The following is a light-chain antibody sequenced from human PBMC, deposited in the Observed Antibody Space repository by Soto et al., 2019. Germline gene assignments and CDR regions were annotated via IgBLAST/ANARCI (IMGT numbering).Light chain of an antibody. CDR1: QSVSSS. V-gene: IGKV3-11*01. CDR3: QRRSNGLT. Sequence: EIVLTKSPATLSLSPGERVTLSCRASQSVSSSLAWYQQKPGQAPRLIIYDASNRATGIPARLSGNAARTDFTLTISILEPEDFGVYYYQRRSNGLTFGGGTKVEIK. CDR2: DAS. J-gene: IGKJ4*01.